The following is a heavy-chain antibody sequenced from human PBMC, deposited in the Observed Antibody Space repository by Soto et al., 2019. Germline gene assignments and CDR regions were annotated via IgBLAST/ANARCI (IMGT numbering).Heavy chain of an antibody. CDR1: GGTFSSYA. J-gene: IGHJ4*02. CDR2: IIPIFGTA. CDR3: ARGTSYRYYFDY. Sequence: SVKVSCKASGGTFSSYAISWVRQAPGQGLEWMGGIIPIFGTANYAQKFQGRVTITADESTSTAYMELSSLRSEDTAVYYCARGTSYRYYFDYWGQGTLVTVSS. D-gene: IGHD2-2*01. V-gene: IGHV1-69*13.